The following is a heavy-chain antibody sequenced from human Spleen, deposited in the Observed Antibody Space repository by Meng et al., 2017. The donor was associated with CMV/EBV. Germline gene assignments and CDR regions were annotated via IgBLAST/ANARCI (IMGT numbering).Heavy chain of an antibody. V-gene: IGHV3-72*01. CDR2: SRNQANSYTT. D-gene: IGHD3-3*01. CDR3: ARSDFWSGYPYFDY. CDR1: GFILSDHY. J-gene: IGHJ4*02. Sequence: GGSLRLSCAASGFILSDHYMDWVRQAPGKGLEWVGRSRNQANSYTTEYAASVKGRFTISRDDSKNSLFLQMGSLETEDTAVYYCARSDFWSGYPYFDYWGQGTLVTVSS.